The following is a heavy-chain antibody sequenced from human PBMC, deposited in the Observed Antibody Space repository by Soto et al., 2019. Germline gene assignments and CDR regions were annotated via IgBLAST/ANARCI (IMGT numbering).Heavy chain of an antibody. CDR1: GFTFSSYG. CDR2: ISYDGSNK. Sequence: GGSLRLSCAASGFTFSSYGMHWVRQAPGKGLEWVAVISYDGSNKYYADSVKGRFTISRDNSKNTLYLQMNSLRAEDTAVYYCAKGGWTSDFYYYYGMDVWGQGTTVTVSS. J-gene: IGHJ6*02. D-gene: IGHD2-2*01. V-gene: IGHV3-30*18. CDR3: AKGGWTSDFYYYYGMDV.